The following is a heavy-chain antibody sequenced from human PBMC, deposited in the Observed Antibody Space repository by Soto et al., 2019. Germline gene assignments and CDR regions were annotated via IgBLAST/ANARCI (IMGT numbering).Heavy chain of an antibody. V-gene: IGHV1-18*04. J-gene: IGHJ6*02. CDR2: VSPYNGDT. Sequence: ASVKVSCKAFGYTFTTYGINWVRQAPGQGLEWMGWVSPYNGDTTYAQKVQGRVTITTDTSTRTAYLELRSLRSDDTAVYYCAREVGHMDVWGQGTTVTVSS. D-gene: IGHD2-2*01. CDR1: GYTFTTYG. CDR3: AREVGHMDV.